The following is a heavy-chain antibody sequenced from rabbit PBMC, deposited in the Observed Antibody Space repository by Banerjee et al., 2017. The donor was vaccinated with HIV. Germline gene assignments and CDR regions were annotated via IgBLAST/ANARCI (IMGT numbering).Heavy chain of an antibody. D-gene: IGHD3-1*01. CDR1: GIDFSTYG. Sequence: QEQLVESGGGLVTLGGSLKLSCKASGIDFSTYGISWVRQAPGKGLEWIAYIYPDYGTTDYASWAKGRFTISKTSSTTVTLQMTSLTAADTATYFCAREDVFNYGFINLWGQGTLVTVS. J-gene: IGHJ4*01. V-gene: IGHV1S45*01. CDR3: AREDVFNYGFINL. CDR2: IYPDYGTT.